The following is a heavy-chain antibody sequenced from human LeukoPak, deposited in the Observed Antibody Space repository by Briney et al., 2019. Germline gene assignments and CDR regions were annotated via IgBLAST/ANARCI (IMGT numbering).Heavy chain of an antibody. V-gene: IGHV1-18*01. J-gene: IGHJ3*02. Sequence: ASVKVSCKASSYTFTSYGISWVRQAPGQGLEWMGWISAYNGNTNYAQKLQGRVTMTTDTSTSTAYMELRSLRSDDTAVYYCARVGGFGDFWSGYSYDAFDIWGQGTMVTVSS. CDR2: ISAYNGNT. CDR3: ARVGGFGDFWSGYSYDAFDI. D-gene: IGHD3-3*01. CDR1: SYTFTSYG.